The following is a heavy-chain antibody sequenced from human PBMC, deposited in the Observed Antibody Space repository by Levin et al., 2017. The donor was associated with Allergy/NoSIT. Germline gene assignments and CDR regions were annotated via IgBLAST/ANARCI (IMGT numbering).Heavy chain of an antibody. J-gene: IGHJ4*02. CDR3: VGDLTVRGVPPRNFDY. Sequence: GESLKISCAASGFTFSSYSMNWVRQAPGKGLEWVSYISSSSNTIYYADSVKGRFTISRDNAKNSLYLQMNSLRAEDTAVYYCVGDLTVRGVPPRNFDYWGQGTLVTVSS. CDR1: GFTFSSYS. V-gene: IGHV3-48*01. D-gene: IGHD3-10*01. CDR2: ISSSSNTI.